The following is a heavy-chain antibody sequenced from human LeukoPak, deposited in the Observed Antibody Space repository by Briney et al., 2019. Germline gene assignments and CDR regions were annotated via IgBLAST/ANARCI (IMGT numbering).Heavy chain of an antibody. V-gene: IGHV3-11*01. Sequence: PGGSLRLSCAASGFTFSDYYMSWFRQAPGKGLECISYISKSGDSIYYADSVKGRFTVSRDNAKDSLYVQMNSLRAEDTAVYYCVGVRGSYAFDFWGQGTPLTVSS. CDR2: ISKSGDSI. J-gene: IGHJ4*02. CDR3: VGVRGSYAFDF. D-gene: IGHD1-26*01. CDR1: GFTFSDYY.